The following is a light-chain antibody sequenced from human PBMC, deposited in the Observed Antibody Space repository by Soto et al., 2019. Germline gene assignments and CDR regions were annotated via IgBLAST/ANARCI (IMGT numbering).Light chain of an antibody. V-gene: IGKV3-11*01. CDR3: LQGGT. CDR1: QDVSKY. CDR2: DAS. Sequence: ELVLTQSPVTLSLSPGERATLSCRASQDVSKYIGWYQQKPGQAPRLLIYDASNRATGIPARFSGSGSGTDFTLTISSLEPEDFAVYYCLQGGTIGQGTKVEI. J-gene: IGKJ1*01.